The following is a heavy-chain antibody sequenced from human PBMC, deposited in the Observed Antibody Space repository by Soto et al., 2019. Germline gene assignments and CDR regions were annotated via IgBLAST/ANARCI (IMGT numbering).Heavy chain of an antibody. CDR2: IYHSGST. V-gene: IGHV4-34*01. CDR1: GGSLSSYY. Sequence: SETLSLTCTVSGGSLSSYYWSWIRQSPGKGLEWIGEIYHSGSTNYNPSLKSRVTISVDKSKNQFSLKLSSVTAADTAVYYCARVLLWFGEFGYMDVWGKGTTVTVSS. J-gene: IGHJ6*03. CDR3: ARVLLWFGEFGYMDV. D-gene: IGHD3-10*01.